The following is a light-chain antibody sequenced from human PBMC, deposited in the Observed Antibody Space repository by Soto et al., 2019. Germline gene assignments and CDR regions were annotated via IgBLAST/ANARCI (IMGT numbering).Light chain of an antibody. CDR2: GAS. V-gene: IGKV3-20*01. J-gene: IGKJ1*01. Sequence: EIVLTQSPGTLPLSPGERAALSCRASQSVSNNYLAWYQQKPGQAPRLLISGASRRATGIPDRFSGAGSGTDFTLTISRLEPEDFALYYCQQYGSSPRTFGQGTKVDIK. CDR3: QQYGSSPRT. CDR1: QSVSNNY.